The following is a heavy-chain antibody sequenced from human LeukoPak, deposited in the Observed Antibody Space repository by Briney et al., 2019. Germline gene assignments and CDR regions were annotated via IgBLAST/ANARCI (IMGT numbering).Heavy chain of an antibody. CDR3: AGKSPYEYCSGGSCYGYYYYYMDV. CDR1: GYTLTELS. Sequence: ASVKPSCKVSGYTLTELSMHCVRQAAGPGLGWMRGFDPEDSVTIYAQKYQGRVTMTEDTSTDTAYMELSSLRSEDTAVYYCAGKSPYEYCSGGSCYGYYYYYMDVWGKGTTVTVSS. J-gene: IGHJ6*03. CDR2: FDPEDSVT. V-gene: IGHV1-24*01. D-gene: IGHD2-15*01.